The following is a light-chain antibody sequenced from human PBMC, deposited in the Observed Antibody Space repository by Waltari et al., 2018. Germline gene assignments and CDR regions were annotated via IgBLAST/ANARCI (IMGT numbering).Light chain of an antibody. CDR1: QSVLYSSDNKNN. V-gene: IGKV4-1*01. CDR2: WAS. J-gene: IGKJ4*01. Sequence: DIVMTQSPDSLAVSLGERATINCKSSQSVLYSSDNKNNLAWHQQTPGQPPKLLIYWASTRESGVPDRFSGSGSGTDFTLTISSLQAEDVAVYYCQQYYSTPLTFGGGTKVEIK. CDR3: QQYYSTPLT.